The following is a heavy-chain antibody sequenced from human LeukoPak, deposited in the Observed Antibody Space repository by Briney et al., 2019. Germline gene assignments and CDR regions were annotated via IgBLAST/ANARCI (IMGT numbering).Heavy chain of an antibody. CDR2: INSDGSNT. Sequence: GGSLRLSCAASGFTFSSYWMHWVRQVPGKGLVWVSRINSDGSNTSYADSVKGRFTISRDNAKSTLYLQMNSLRAEDTAVYYCAREFFGVDLFSWGQGTLVTVSS. D-gene: IGHD3-3*01. V-gene: IGHV3-74*01. CDR1: GFTFSSYW. CDR3: AREFFGVDLFS. J-gene: IGHJ5*02.